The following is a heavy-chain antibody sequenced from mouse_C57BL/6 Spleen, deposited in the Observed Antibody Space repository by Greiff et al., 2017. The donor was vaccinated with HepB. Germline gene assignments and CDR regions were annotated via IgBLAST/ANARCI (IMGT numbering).Heavy chain of an antibody. Sequence: VQLKESGPELVKPGASVKMSCKASGYTFTDYNMHWVKQSHGKSLEWIGYINPNNGGTSYNQKFKGKATLTVNKSSSTAYMELRSLTSEDSAVYYCARGYGSRPHWYFDVWGTGTTVTVSS. CDR2: INPNNGGT. CDR3: ARGYGSRPHWYFDV. J-gene: IGHJ1*03. CDR1: GYTFTDYN. D-gene: IGHD1-1*01. V-gene: IGHV1-22*01.